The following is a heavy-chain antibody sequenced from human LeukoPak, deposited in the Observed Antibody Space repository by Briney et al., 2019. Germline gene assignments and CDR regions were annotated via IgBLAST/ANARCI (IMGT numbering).Heavy chain of an antibody. Sequence: GGSLRLSCAASGFTFSSYDMHWVRHATGKGLEWVSAIGTAGDTYYPGSVKGRFTISRENAKNSLYLQMNSLRAGDTAVYYCARSGIAAESKGMDVWGQGTTVTVSS. CDR2: IGTAGDT. CDR3: ARSGIAAESKGMDV. CDR1: GFTFSSYD. J-gene: IGHJ6*02. V-gene: IGHV3-13*01. D-gene: IGHD6-13*01.